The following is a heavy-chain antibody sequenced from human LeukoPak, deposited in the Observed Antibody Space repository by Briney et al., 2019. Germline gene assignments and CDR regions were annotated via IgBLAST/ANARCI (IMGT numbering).Heavy chain of an antibody. CDR1: GFTFDEYG. CDR2: INWNGGST. J-gene: IGHJ3*02. D-gene: IGHD3-10*01. V-gene: IGHV3-20*04. Sequence: GGSLRLSCVASGFTFDEYGMSWVRQVPGKGLEWVSGINWNGGSTGYADSVKGRFTISRDNAKNSLYLQMHSLRAEDTVLYWCARDLMVRGVIRSPFDIWGQGTMVTVSS. CDR3: ARDLMVRGVIRSPFDI.